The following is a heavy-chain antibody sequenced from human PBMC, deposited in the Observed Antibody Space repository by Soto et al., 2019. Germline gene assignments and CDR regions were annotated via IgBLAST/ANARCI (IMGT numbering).Heavy chain of an antibody. V-gene: IGHV4-34*01. CDR1: GGSFSGYY. CDR3: ARGKRLHDYYMDV. J-gene: IGHJ6*03. CDR2: INHSGST. D-gene: IGHD3-16*01. Sequence: SETLSLTCAVYGGSFSGYYWSWIRQPPGKGLEWIGEINHSGSTNYNPSLKSRVTISVDTSKNQFSLKLSSVTAADTAVYYCARGKRLHDYYMDVWGKGTTVTVSS.